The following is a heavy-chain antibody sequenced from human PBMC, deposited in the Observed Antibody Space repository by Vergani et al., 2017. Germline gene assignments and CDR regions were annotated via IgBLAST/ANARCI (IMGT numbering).Heavy chain of an antibody. CDR3: ARRSGIVYDIFSGTQYFFDF. CDR1: GFSIDNGYY. V-gene: IGHV4-38-2*01. J-gene: IGHJ4*02. D-gene: IGHD3-9*01. Sequence: QVQLQESGPGLVKPSETLSLTCAVSGFSIDNGYYWDWIRQPGKGLEWIGSIYRTGRTHFNPSLKSRVTISVDTSNNHFSLRLNSLTAADTAVYYCARRSGIVYDIFSGTQYFFDFWGQGTLVTVSS. CDR2: IYRTGRT.